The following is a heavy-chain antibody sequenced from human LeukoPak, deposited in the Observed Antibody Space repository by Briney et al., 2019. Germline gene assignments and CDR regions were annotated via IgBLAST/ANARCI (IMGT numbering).Heavy chain of an antibody. CDR1: GFTFSGYW. V-gene: IGHV3-7*01. Sequence: GGSLRLSCAASGFTFSGYWMSWVRQAPGKGLEWVANIYQDGSIIHYVDSAKGRFTISRDNAKNSLYLQMNYLRAEDTALYYCATADDSSGSDWGPGNLVTVSS. J-gene: IGHJ4*02. CDR3: ATADDSSGSD. D-gene: IGHD3-22*01. CDR2: IYQDGSII.